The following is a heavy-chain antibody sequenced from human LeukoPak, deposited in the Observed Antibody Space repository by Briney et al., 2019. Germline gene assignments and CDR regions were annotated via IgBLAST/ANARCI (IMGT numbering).Heavy chain of an antibody. J-gene: IGHJ5*02. V-gene: IGHV4-4*07. D-gene: IGHD4-17*01. CDR1: GGSISSYY. Sequence: PSETLSLTCTVSGGSISSYYWGWIRQPAGKGLEWIGRIYTSGSTNYNPSLKSRVTMSVDTSKNQFSLKLSSVTAADTAVYYCAREWEGTVTTGDWFDPWGQGTLVTVSS. CDR3: AREWEGTVTTGDWFDP. CDR2: IYTSGST.